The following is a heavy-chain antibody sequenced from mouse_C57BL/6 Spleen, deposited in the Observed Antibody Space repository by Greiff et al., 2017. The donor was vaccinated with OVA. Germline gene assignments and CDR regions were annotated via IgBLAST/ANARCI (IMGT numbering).Heavy chain of an antibody. Sequence: EVQLQQSGPELVKPGASVKISCKASGYTFTDYYMNWVKQSHGKSLEWIGDINPNNGGTSYNQKFKGKATLTVDKSSSTAYMELRSLTSEDSAVYYCARRRDGLYYFDYWGQGTTLTVAS. CDR2: INPNNGGT. J-gene: IGHJ2*01. D-gene: IGHD2-3*01. CDR1: GYTFTDYY. V-gene: IGHV1-26*01. CDR3: ARRRDGLYYFDY.